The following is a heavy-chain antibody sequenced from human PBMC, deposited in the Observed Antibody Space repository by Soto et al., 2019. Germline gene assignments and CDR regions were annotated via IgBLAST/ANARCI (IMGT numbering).Heavy chain of an antibody. CDR2: LNGGVDGT. J-gene: IGHJ4*02. V-gene: IGHV1-3*01. CDR1: GFTALSYA. CDR3: AREVKGVTSFDY. D-gene: IGHD3-10*01. Sequence: QVRLIQSGPEMMQPGASVRVSCKASGFTALSYAFHWVRQAPGQGPEWLGWLNGGVDGTSYSQRFQGRVTISRDTSTNTVYLEVTSLTSEDTAVYYCAREVKGVTSFDYWGQGTLVTVS.